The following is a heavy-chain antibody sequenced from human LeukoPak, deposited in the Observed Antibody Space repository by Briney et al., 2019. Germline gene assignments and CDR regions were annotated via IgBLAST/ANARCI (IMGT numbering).Heavy chain of an antibody. CDR2: MNPNSGNT. CDR3: ARGGSKILWFGESYPIDY. Sequence: GASVKVSCKASGYTFTSYDINWVRQATRQGLEWMGWMNPNSGNTGYAQKFQGRVTITRDTSASTAYMELSSLRSEDTAVYYCARGGSKILWFGESYPIDYWGQGTLVTVSS. J-gene: IGHJ4*02. V-gene: IGHV1-8*03. CDR1: GYTFTSYD. D-gene: IGHD3-10*01.